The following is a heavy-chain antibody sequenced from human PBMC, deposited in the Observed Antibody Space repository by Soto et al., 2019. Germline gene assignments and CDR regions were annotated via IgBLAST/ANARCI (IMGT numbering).Heavy chain of an antibody. CDR2: VLPLYNKA. CDR1: GYNFELYS. Sequence: VQLTQSEAQLKQPGSSMKVSCQTSGYNFELYSLNWVRQVPGLRPEWLGGVLPLYNKAIYPPQFQCRVTINADSSTKTVSLKMTSLRSDDSGIYVCARDQGGSLLSTWFDIWGPGTPVTVS. J-gene: IGHJ5*02. CDR3: ARDQGGSLLSTWFDI. V-gene: IGHV1-69*14. D-gene: IGHD1-26*01.